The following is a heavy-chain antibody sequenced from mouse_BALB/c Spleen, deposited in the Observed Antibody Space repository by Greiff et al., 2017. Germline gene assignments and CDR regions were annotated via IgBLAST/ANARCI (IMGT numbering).Heavy chain of an antibody. Sequence: EVHLVESGGGLVQPGGSRKLSCAASGFTFSSFGMHWVRQAPEKGLEWVAYISSGSSTIYYADTVKGRFTISRDNPKNTLFLQMTSLRSEDTAMYYCARCYGSSYGSLDYWGQGTSVTVSS. CDR1: GFTFSSFG. V-gene: IGHV5-17*02. J-gene: IGHJ4*01. CDR2: ISSGSSTI. D-gene: IGHD1-1*01. CDR3: ARCYGSSYGSLDY.